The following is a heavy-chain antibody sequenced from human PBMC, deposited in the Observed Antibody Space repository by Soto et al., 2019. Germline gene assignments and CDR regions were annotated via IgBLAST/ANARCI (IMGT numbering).Heavy chain of an antibody. J-gene: IGHJ4*02. V-gene: IGHV4-34*01. CDR3: AGTYYYDSSGFWPL. D-gene: IGHD3-22*01. CDR2: INHSGST. CDR1: GGSFIGYY. Sequence: PSETLSLTCAVYGGSFIGYYWSWIRQPPGKGLEWIGEINHSGSTNYNPSLKSRVTISVDTSKNQFSLKLSSVTAADTAVYYCAGTYYYDSSGFWPLWGQGTLVTVSS.